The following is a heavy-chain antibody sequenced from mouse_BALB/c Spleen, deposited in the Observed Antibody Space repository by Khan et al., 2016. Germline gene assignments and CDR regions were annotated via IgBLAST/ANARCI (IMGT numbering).Heavy chain of an antibody. J-gene: IGHJ2*01. CDR3: ARSGPFYFDY. Sequence: EVQLQESGPGLVKPSQSLSLTCTVTGYSITSDYAWNWIRQFPGNKLEWMGYISYSGSTSYNPSLKSRISITRDTSKNQFFLQLHSVTTEDTATYYCARSGPFYFDYWGQGTTLTFSS. V-gene: IGHV3-2*02. D-gene: IGHD4-1*01. CDR1: GYSITSDYA. CDR2: ISYSGST.